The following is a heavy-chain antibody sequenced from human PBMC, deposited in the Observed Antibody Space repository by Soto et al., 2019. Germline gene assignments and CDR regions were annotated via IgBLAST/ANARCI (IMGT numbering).Heavy chain of an antibody. CDR1: GDSINTNNW. CDR2: AYHSGST. D-gene: IGHD4-4*01. J-gene: IGHJ4*02. Sequence: QVHLQESGPGLVKPSGTLSLTCAVSGDSINTNNWWSWVRQPPGKGLEWIGEAYHSGSTNYNPSLKSRVAISIVQSKNQFSLTVTAVTAADTAVYYCAFPATNDFDYWGQGILVTVSS. CDR3: AFPATNDFDY. V-gene: IGHV4-4*02.